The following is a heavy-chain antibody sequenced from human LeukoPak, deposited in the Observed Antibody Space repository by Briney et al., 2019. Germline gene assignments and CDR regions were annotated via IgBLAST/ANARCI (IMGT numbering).Heavy chain of an antibody. CDR1: GRSFSGYY. D-gene: IGHD4/OR15-4a*01. CDR3: ARLSAKQTDY. Sequence: SETLSLTCAVYGRSFSGYYWSWIRQPPGKGLEWIGEINHSGSTNYNPSLKSRVTISVDTSKNQFSLKLSSVTAADTAVYYRARLSAKQTDYWGQGTLVTVSS. CDR2: INHSGST. V-gene: IGHV4-34*01. J-gene: IGHJ4*02.